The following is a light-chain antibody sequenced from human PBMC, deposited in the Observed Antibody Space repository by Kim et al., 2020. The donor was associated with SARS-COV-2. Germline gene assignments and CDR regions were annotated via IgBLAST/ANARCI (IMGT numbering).Light chain of an antibody. V-gene: IGKV1-5*03. CDR2: QAS. CDR1: QIVDTY. J-gene: IGKJ2*01. CDR3: QLYIRFPYT. Sequence: DIQMTQSPSTLSASVGDRVTITCRASQIVDTYLAWYQQKPGKAPNLLIYQASNLQIGVPSRFSGSGSGAEFTLTISSLQPDDFATYYCQLYIRFPYTLGQGTKLEI.